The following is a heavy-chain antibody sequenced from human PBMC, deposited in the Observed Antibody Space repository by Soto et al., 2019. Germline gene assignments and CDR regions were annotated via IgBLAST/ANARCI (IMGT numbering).Heavy chain of an antibody. CDR2: ISGSGGST. CDR3: AKVPFPLMVYAILGY. D-gene: IGHD2-8*01. V-gene: IGHV3-23*01. CDR1: GFTFSSYA. J-gene: IGHJ4*02. Sequence: PGGSLRLSCAASGFTFSSYAMSWVRQAPGKGLEWVSAISGSGGSTYYADSVKGRFTISRDNSKNTLYLQMNSLRAEDTAVYYCAKVPFPLMVYAILGYWGQGTLVTVSS.